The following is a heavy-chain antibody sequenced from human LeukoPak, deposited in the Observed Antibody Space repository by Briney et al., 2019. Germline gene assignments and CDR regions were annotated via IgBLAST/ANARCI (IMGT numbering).Heavy chain of an antibody. V-gene: IGHV3-23*01. CDR2: MSGSGGYT. CDR1: GFTFSGYT. J-gene: IGHJ4*02. CDR3: AKELGHTLPFDC. D-gene: IGHD2-2*02. Sequence: GGSLRLSCAASGFTFSGYTMNWVRQAPGKGLEWVSAMSGSGGYTYYADSVKGRFTISRDSSKNTLYLRTNSLRGEDTAVYYCAKELGHTLPFDCWGQGTLVTVSS.